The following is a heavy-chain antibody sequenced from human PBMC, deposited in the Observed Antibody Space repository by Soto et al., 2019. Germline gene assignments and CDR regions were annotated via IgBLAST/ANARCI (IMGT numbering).Heavy chain of an antibody. CDR1: GGSISSGDYY. CDR2: IYYSGST. V-gene: IGHV4-30-4*01. CDR3: ARVDQASYYYYGMDV. J-gene: IGHJ6*02. D-gene: IGHD1-26*01. Sequence: KTSETLSLTCTVCGGSISSGDYYWSWIRQPPGKGLEWIGYIYYSGSTYYNPSLKSRVTISVDTSKNQFSLKLSSVTAADTAVYYCARVDQASYYYYGMDVWGQGTTVTVSS.